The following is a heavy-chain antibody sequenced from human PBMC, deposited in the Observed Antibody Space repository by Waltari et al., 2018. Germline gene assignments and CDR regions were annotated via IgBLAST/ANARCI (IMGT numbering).Heavy chain of an antibody. CDR3: ARAWLWPYNAFDI. J-gene: IGHJ3*02. D-gene: IGHD5-18*01. V-gene: IGHV4-39*01. CDR2: ISYSGST. CDR1: GVSISTTSYD. Sequence: QLQLQESGPGLVKPSETLSLPCTVSGVSISTTSYDWGWIRQPPGKGPEWVGTISYSGSTSYNPSLRSRVTISVDTSKNQFSLNLTSVTAADTAVYYCARAWLWPYNAFDIWGQGTMVTVSS.